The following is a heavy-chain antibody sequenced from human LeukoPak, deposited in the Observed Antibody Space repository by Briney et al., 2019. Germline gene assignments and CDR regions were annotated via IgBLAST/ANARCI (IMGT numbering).Heavy chain of an antibody. CDR1: GGSISSYY. D-gene: IGHD3-22*01. J-gene: IGHJ4*02. CDR2: IYYSGST. V-gene: IGHV4-59*01. Sequence: SETLSLTCTVSGGSISSYYWSWLRQPPGKGLEWIGYIYYSGSTNYNPSLKSRVTISVDTSKNQFSLKLSSVTAADTAVYYCARVDSSGYSYYFDYWGQGTLVTVSS. CDR3: ARVDSSGYSYYFDY.